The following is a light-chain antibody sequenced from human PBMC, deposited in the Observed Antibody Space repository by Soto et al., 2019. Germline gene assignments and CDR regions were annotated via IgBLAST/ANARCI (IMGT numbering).Light chain of an antibody. J-gene: IGLJ3*02. CDR3: TSYTNTNTLV. CDR1: SSDVGRYNY. V-gene: IGLV2-14*01. Sequence: QSALTQPASVSGSPGQSITISCSGTSSDVGRYNYVSCSQPHPGKVPKLIIYEVSHRPSGVSNRFSGSKSGNTASLTISGLQTEDEADYYCTSYTNTNTLVLGGGTKVTV. CDR2: EVS.